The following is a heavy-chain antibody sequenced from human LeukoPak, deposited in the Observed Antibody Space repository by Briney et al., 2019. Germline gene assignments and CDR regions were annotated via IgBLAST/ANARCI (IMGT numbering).Heavy chain of an antibody. Sequence: ASVTVSYKASGYTFTGYYMHWVRQAPGQGLEWMGWINPNSGGTNYAQKFQGRVTMTRDTSISTAYMELSRLRSDDTAVYYCARGSSGWYAGDWFDPWGQGTLVTVSS. J-gene: IGHJ5*02. D-gene: IGHD6-19*01. CDR2: INPNSGGT. CDR3: ARGSSGWYAGDWFDP. V-gene: IGHV1-2*02. CDR1: GYTFTGYY.